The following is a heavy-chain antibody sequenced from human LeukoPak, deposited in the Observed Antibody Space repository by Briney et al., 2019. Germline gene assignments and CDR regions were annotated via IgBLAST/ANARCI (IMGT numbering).Heavy chain of an antibody. CDR2: IIPIFGTA. D-gene: IGHD3-9*01. CDR1: GGTFSSYA. CDR3: QKAVYDILTHYYYYGMDV. V-gene: IGHV1-69*06. Sequence: SVKVSCKASGGTFSSYAISWVRQAPGQGLDWMGGIIPIFGTANYAQKFQGRVTITADKSTSTAYMELSSLRSEDTAVYYWQKAVYDILTHYYYYGMDVWGKGTTVTVSS. J-gene: IGHJ6*04.